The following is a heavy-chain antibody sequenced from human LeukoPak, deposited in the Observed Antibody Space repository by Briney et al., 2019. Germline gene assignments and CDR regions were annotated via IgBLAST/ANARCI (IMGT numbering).Heavy chain of an antibody. Sequence: GGSLRLSCAASGFTFSSYAMSWVRQVPGKGLEWVSAISGSGGSTYYADSVKGRFTISRDNSKNTLYLQMNSLRAEDTAVYYCAKGNLDYVWGSYRSSSDYWGQGTLVTVSS. CDR2: ISGSGGST. D-gene: IGHD3-16*02. CDR1: GFTFSSYA. CDR3: AKGNLDYVWGSYRSSSDY. J-gene: IGHJ4*02. V-gene: IGHV3-23*01.